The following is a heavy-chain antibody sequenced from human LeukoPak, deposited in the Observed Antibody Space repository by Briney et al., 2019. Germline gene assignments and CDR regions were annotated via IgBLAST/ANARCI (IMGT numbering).Heavy chain of an antibody. V-gene: IGHV3-23*01. CDR3: TRTSGDWYSGD. Sequence: GGSLRLSCAASGFTFSNNAMNWVRQAPGKGLEWVSTISGSGGSTYYTDSVKGRFTISRDTSKNTLHLQMNSLRAEDTAIYYCTRTSGDWYSGDWGQGTLVTVSS. D-gene: IGHD2-21*02. CDR1: GFTFSNNA. J-gene: IGHJ4*02. CDR2: ISGSGGST.